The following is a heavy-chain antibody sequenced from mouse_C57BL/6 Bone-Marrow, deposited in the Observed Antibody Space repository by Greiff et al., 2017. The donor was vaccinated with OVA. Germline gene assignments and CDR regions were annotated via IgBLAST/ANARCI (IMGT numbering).Heavy chain of an antibody. CDR2: ILPGSGST. Sequence: QVQLKQSGAELMKPGASVKLSCKATGYTFTGYWIEWVKQRPGHGLEWIGEILPGSGSTTYNEKFKGKATFTADTSSNTAYMQLSSLTTEDSAIYYCARSYYGNYGWYFDVWGTGTTVTVSS. V-gene: IGHV1-9*01. D-gene: IGHD2-1*01. CDR1: GYTFTGYW. J-gene: IGHJ1*03. CDR3: ARSYYGNYGWYFDV.